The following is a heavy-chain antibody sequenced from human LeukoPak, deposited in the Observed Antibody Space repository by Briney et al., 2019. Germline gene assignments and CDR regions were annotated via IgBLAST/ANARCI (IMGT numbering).Heavy chain of an antibody. CDR2: IYTSGST. CDR1: GGSISSGSYY. V-gene: IGHV4-61*02. Sequence: PSETLSLTCTVSGGSISSGSYYWSWIRQPAGKGLEWIGRIYTSGSTNYSPSLKSRVTISVDTSKNQFSLKLSSVTAADTAVYYCARESSGWAHYYYYYMDVWGKGTTVTVSS. D-gene: IGHD6-19*01. CDR3: ARESSGWAHYYYYYMDV. J-gene: IGHJ6*03.